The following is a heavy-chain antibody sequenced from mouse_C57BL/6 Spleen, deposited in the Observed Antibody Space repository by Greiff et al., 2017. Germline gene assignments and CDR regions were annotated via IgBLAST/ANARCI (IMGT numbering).Heavy chain of an antibody. Sequence: VQLQQSGPELVKPGASVKIPCKASGYTFTDYNMDWVKQSHGKSLEWIGDINPNNGGTIYNQKFKGKATLTVDKSSSTAYMELRSLTSEDTAVYYCARKGYYDGYSWLAYWGQGTLVTVSA. CDR1: GYTFTDYN. J-gene: IGHJ3*01. CDR3: ARKGYYDGYSWLAY. D-gene: IGHD2-3*01. V-gene: IGHV1-18*01. CDR2: INPNNGGT.